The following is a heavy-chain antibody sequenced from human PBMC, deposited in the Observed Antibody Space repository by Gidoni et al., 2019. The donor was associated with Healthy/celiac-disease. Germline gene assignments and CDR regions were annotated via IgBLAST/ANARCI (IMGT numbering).Heavy chain of an antibody. Sequence: QVQLQESGPGLVKPSETLSLTSTVSGGSISSYYWSWIRQPPGKGLEWIGYIYYSGSTNYNPSLKSRVTISVDTSKNQFSLKLSSVTAADTAVYYCARAYYDFWSGPAELDPWGQGTLVTVSS. CDR2: IYYSGST. J-gene: IGHJ5*02. D-gene: IGHD3-3*01. V-gene: IGHV4-59*01. CDR1: GGSISSYY. CDR3: ARAYYDFWSGPAELDP.